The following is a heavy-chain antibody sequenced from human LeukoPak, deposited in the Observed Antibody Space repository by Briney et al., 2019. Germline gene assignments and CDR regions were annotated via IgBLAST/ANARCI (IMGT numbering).Heavy chain of an antibody. CDR3: ARQGVAAAADY. CDR2: IIPIFGIA. Sequence: ASVKVSCKASGYTFTSSDISWVRQAPGQGLEWMGRIIPIFGIANYAQKFQGRVTITADKSTSTAYMELSSLRSEDTAVYYCARQGVAAAADYWGQGTLVTVSS. V-gene: IGHV1-69*04. J-gene: IGHJ4*02. D-gene: IGHD6-13*01. CDR1: GYTFTSSD.